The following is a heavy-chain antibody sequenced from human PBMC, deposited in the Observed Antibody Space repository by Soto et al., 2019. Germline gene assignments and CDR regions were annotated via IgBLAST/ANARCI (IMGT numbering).Heavy chain of an antibody. D-gene: IGHD4-17*01. Sequence: SETLSLTCTVSGGSISSYYWSWIRQPPGKGLEWIGYIYYSGSTNYNPSLKSRVTISVDTSKNQFSLKLSSVTAADTAVYYCARGETSIDYGDHGWFDPWGQGTLVTVSS. CDR1: GGSISSYY. J-gene: IGHJ5*02. CDR3: ARGETSIDYGDHGWFDP. CDR2: IYYSGST. V-gene: IGHV4-59*01.